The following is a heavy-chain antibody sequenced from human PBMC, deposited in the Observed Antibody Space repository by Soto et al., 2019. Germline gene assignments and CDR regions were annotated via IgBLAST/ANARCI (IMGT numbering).Heavy chain of an antibody. Sequence: ASVKVSCKASGYTFTVYYMHWVRQAPGQGLEWMGWINPNSGGTKYAQKFQGRVTMTRDTSISTAYMELSGLRSDDTAVYYCARVEETAIQYYYYYYGMDVWGQGTTVTVSS. J-gene: IGHJ6*02. CDR2: INPNSGGT. D-gene: IGHD5-18*01. CDR3: ARVEETAIQYYYYYYGMDV. CDR1: GYTFTVYY. V-gene: IGHV1-2*02.